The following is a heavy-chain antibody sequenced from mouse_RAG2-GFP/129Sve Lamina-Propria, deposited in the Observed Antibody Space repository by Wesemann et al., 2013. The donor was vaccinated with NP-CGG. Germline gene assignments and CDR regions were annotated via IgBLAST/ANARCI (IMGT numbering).Heavy chain of an antibody. V-gene: IGHV1-12*01. D-gene: IGHD1-1*01. CDR3: ARSILRF. Sequence: GNGATSYNQKFKGKATLTVDKPSSTAYMQLSSLTSEDSAVYYCARSILRFWGQGTLVTVSA. J-gene: IGHJ3*01. CDR2: GNGAT.